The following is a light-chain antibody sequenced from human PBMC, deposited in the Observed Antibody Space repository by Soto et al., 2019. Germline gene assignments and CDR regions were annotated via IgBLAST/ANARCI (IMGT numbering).Light chain of an antibody. J-gene: IGKJ1*01. CDR1: HGISSY. V-gene: IGKV1-8*01. CDR3: QQYYSYPRT. Sequence: AIRMTQSPSSFSASTGDRVTNTCRASHGISSYLAWYQQKRGKAPKLLIYAASTLQSGDPSRFSGSGSGTDFTLTISCLQSEDFATYYCQQYYSYPRTFGQGTKVEIK. CDR2: AAS.